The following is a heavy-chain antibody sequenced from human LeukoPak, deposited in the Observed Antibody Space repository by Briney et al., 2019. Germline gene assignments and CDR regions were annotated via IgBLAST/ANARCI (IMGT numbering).Heavy chain of an antibody. J-gene: IGHJ4*02. Sequence: GGSLRLSCAASGFTFSSYGMHWVRQAPGKGLEWVAVISYDGSNKYYADSVKGRFTISRDNSKNTLYLQMNSLRAEDTAVYYCAKDHSGRSNYDFNDYWGQGTLVTVSS. D-gene: IGHD3-3*01. CDR2: ISYDGSNK. V-gene: IGHV3-30*18. CDR1: GFTFSSYG. CDR3: AKDHSGRSNYDFNDY.